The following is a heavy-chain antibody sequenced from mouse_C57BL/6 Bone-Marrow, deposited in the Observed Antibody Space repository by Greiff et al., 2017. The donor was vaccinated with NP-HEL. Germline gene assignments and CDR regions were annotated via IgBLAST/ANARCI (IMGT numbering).Heavy chain of an antibody. V-gene: IGHV1-5*01. D-gene: IGHD2-4*01. CDR1: GYNFTSYW. CDR3: TRSSYYDYDGYYFDY. J-gene: IGHJ2*01. Sequence: EVQLQQSGTVLARPGASVKMSCKTSGYNFTSYWMHWVKQRPGQGLEWIGAIYPGNSDTSYNQKFQGKAKLAAVTSASTAYMQLSSLTNEDTAVYYGTRSSYYDYDGYYFDYWGQGTTLTVSS. CDR2: IYPGNSDT.